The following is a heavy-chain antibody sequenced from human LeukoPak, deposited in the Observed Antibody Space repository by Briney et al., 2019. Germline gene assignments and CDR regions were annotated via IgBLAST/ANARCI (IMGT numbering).Heavy chain of an antibody. Sequence: GGSLRLSCAASGFTFSDHYMDWVRQAPGKGLEWVGRIRKKTNSYTTEYAASVKGRFTISRDDSQNSLYLQMNSLKTEDTAVYYCTGSYDSGTYPVDYWGQGTLVTVSS. CDR3: TGSYDSGTYPVDY. CDR1: GFTFSDHY. J-gene: IGHJ4*02. V-gene: IGHV3-72*01. D-gene: IGHD3-10*01. CDR2: IRKKTNSYTT.